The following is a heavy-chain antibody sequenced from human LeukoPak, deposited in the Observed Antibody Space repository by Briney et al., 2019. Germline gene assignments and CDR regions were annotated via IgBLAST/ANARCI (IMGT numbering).Heavy chain of an antibody. Sequence: SDTLSLTSTVSGGSMNNYYWNWIRQSPEKGLEWIVFVFSRGTTNSKPSFKSRLTMTTDTSKNQFSLRLSSVTADDTAVYFCARSWAEKWVLQGQFHSWGQGRLVSVS. V-gene: IGHV4-4*07. CDR2: VFSRGTT. CDR1: GGSMNNYY. CDR3: ARSWAEKWVLQGQFHS. D-gene: IGHD5-12*01. J-gene: IGHJ4*02.